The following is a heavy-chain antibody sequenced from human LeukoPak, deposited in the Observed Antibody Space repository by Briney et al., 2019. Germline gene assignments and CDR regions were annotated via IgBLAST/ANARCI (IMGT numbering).Heavy chain of an antibody. CDR3: ARDQYDTWSRRGNFDS. Sequence: GGSLRLSCVASGFTFGKYWMSWVRQAPGKGLEWVANIKLDGSEKNYVDSVKGRFTISRDNTKNSLYLQMNSLKVEDTAVFYCARDQYDTWSRRGNFDSWGQGTLVIVSS. V-gene: IGHV3-7*03. D-gene: IGHD3-3*01. CDR2: IKLDGSEK. CDR1: GFTFGKYW. J-gene: IGHJ4*02.